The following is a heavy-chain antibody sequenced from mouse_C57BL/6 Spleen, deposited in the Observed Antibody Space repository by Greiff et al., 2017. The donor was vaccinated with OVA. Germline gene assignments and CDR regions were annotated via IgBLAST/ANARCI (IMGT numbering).Heavy chain of an antibody. Sequence: EVQRVESGPGLVKPSQSLSLTCSVTGYSITSGYYWNWIRQFPGNKLEWMGYISYDGSNNYNPSLKNRISITRDTSKNQFFLKLNSVTTEDTATYYCAREEDYGSSYSFDYWGQGTTLTVSS. CDR3: AREEDYGSSYSFDY. J-gene: IGHJ2*01. CDR2: ISYDGSN. CDR1: GYSITSGYY. D-gene: IGHD1-1*01. V-gene: IGHV3-6*01.